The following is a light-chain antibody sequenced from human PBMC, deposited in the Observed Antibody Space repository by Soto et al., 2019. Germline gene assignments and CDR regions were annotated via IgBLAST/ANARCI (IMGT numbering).Light chain of an antibody. CDR3: QQYGSSPRT. CDR2: DVS. J-gene: IGKJ1*01. Sequence: EIVLTQSPATLSLSPGERATLSCRASQSVGTYLVWYQQKPGQAPRLLMYDVSNRATDIPDRFSGSGSGTDFTLTISRLEPEDFAVYYCQQYGSSPRTFGQGTKVDIK. CDR1: QSVGTY. V-gene: IGKV3-20*01.